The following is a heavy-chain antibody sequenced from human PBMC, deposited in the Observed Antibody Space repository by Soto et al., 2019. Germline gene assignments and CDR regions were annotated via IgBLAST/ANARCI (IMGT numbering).Heavy chain of an antibody. D-gene: IGHD2-15*01. Sequence: EVQLLESGGGLVQPGGSLRLSCAASGFTFSSYAMSWVRQAPGKGLEWVSAISGSGGSTYYADSVKGRFTNSRDNSKNTLYLQMNSLRAEDTAVYYCAKDPGYCSGGSCYPPSYFDYWGQGTLVTVSS. V-gene: IGHV3-23*01. CDR2: ISGSGGST. J-gene: IGHJ4*02. CDR1: GFTFSSYA. CDR3: AKDPGYCSGGSCYPPSYFDY.